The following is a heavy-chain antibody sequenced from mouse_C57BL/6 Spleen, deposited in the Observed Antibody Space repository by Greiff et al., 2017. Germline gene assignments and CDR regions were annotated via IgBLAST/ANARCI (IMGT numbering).Heavy chain of an antibody. V-gene: IGHV1-50*01. CDR2: IDPSDSYT. CDR1: GYTFTSYW. Sequence: QVQLQQPGAELVKPGASVKLSCKASGYTFTSYWMQWVKQRPGQGLEWIGEIDPSDSYTNYNQKFKGKATLTVDTSSSTAYMQRSSLTSEDSAVYYCARTYYGSSALGYWGKGTTLTVSS. CDR3: ARTYYGSSALGY. J-gene: IGHJ2*01. D-gene: IGHD1-1*01.